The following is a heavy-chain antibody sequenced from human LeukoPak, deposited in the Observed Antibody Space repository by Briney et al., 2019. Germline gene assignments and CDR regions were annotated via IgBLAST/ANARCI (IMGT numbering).Heavy chain of an antibody. Sequence: SETLSLTCTVSGGSISTSSYYWGWVRQPPGKGLEWIGNIFYSGSTYYSPSLKSRVTISLDTSRNQFSLKLNSVTAADTAVYYCARLDGAMVRGSNYYYYYMDVWGKGTTVTISS. CDR3: ARLDGAMVRGSNYYYYYMDV. J-gene: IGHJ6*03. D-gene: IGHD3-10*01. V-gene: IGHV4-39*07. CDR2: IFYSGST. CDR1: GGSISTSSYY.